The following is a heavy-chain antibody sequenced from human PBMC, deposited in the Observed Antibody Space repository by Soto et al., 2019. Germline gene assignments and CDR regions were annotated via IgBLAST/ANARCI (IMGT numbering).Heavy chain of an antibody. V-gene: IGHV5-51*01. CDR3: ARHVVVGATEKYYYYYYGMDV. CDR2: IYPGDSDT. Sequence: GESLKISCKGSGYSFTSYWIGWVRQMPGKGLEWMGIIYPGDSDTRYSPSFQGQVTISADKSISTAYLQWSSLKASDTAMYYCARHVVVGATEKYYYYYYGMDVWGQGTTVTVSS. J-gene: IGHJ6*02. CDR1: GYSFTSYW. D-gene: IGHD1-26*01.